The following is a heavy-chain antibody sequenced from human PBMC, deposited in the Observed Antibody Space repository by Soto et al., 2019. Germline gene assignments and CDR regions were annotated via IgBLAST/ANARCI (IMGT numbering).Heavy chain of an antibody. CDR3: VSYDRQSGRYSLDY. Sequence: QVQLQESGPGLVRPSETLSLTCTVSGDSFSYYYWSWVRQPPGKGLEWIGFVYHDGSTKYNPSLESRVSMSIATSKSLFSLKLSSVIAADTAVYYCVSYDRQSGRYSLDYWGQGTLVTVSS. CDR2: VYHDGST. V-gene: IGHV4-59*01. CDR1: GDSFSYYY. J-gene: IGHJ4*02. D-gene: IGHD3-10*01.